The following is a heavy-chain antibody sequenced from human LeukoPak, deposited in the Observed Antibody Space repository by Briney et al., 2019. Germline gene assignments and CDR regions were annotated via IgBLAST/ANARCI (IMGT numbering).Heavy chain of an antibody. J-gene: IGHJ4*02. CDR3: ARGRPEGSYYFDY. CDR2: IYSGGST. D-gene: IGHD3-16*02. V-gene: IGHV3-66*01. CDR1: GFTVSSNY. Sequence: GGSLRLSCAASGFTVSSNYMSWVRQAPGKGLEWVSVIYSGGSTYYADSAKGRFTISRDNSKNTLYLQMNSLRAEDTAVYYCARGRPEGSYYFDYWGQGTLVTVSS.